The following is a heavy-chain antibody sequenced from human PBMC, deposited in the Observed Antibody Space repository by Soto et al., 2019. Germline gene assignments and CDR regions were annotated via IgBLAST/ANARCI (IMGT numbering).Heavy chain of an antibody. CDR3: AGGGLKWEGGVIDF. Sequence: GASVKFSCKASNYTFTSYGISWVRQAPGQGLEWMGWISVYYGNTNYAQKFQDRVTMTTDTSTSTAYLELRSLTSDDTAVYYCAGGGLKWEGGVIDFWGQGTLVTVSS. CDR2: ISVYYGNT. CDR1: NYTFTSYG. D-gene: IGHD1-26*01. V-gene: IGHV1-18*04. J-gene: IGHJ4*02.